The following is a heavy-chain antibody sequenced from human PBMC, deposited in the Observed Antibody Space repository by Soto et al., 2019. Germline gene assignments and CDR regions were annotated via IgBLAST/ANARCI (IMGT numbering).Heavy chain of an antibody. CDR3: AAERDSSSWYGVDY. CDR2: IVVGSGNT. D-gene: IGHD6-13*01. Sequence: ASVKVSCKASGFTFTSSAMQWVRQARGQRLEWIGWIVVGSGNTNYAQKFQERVTITRDMSTSTAYMELSSLRSEDTAVYYCAAERDSSSWYGVDYWGQGTLVTVSS. CDR1: GFTFTSSA. V-gene: IGHV1-58*02. J-gene: IGHJ4*02.